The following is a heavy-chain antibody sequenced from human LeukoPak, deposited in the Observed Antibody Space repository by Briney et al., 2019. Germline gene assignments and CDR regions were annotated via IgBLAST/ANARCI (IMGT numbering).Heavy chain of an antibody. Sequence: ASVNVSCTASGGTFSSYAISCVRQAPGQGLEWMGGIIPIFGTANYAQKFQGRVTNTADKSTSTAYMELSSLRSEDTAVYYCAIVVVPAAMLRWGQGTLVTVSS. J-gene: IGHJ4*02. CDR2: IIPIFGTA. D-gene: IGHD2-2*01. V-gene: IGHV1-69*06. CDR3: AIVVVPAAMLR. CDR1: GGTFSSYA.